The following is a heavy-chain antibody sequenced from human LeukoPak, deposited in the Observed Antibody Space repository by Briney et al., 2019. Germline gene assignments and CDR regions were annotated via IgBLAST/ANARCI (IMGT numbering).Heavy chain of an antibody. CDR3: AREGTYCSSTSCSFDP. CDR1: GYDFISYG. V-gene: IGHV1-18*01. J-gene: IGHJ5*02. Sequence: GASVKVSCKASGYDFISYGVDWVRQAPGQGLEWMGWISAYNGNTNYAQKLQGRVTMTTDTSTSTAYMELRSLRSDDTAVYYCAREGTYCSSTSCSFDPWGQGTLVTVSS. D-gene: IGHD2-2*01. CDR2: ISAYNGNT.